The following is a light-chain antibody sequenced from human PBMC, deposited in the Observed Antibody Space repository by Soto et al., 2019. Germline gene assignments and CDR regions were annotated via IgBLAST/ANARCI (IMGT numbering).Light chain of an antibody. V-gene: IGLV4-60*03. J-gene: IGLJ3*02. CDR3: ESWDSNTVV. Sequence: QPVLTQSSSASASLGSSVKLTCTLSGGHSSYIIAQHQQQPGKAPRYLMKVEGSGSYNKGSGVPYRFSGASSGADRYLTISNLQSEDEADYYCESWDSNTVVFGGGTKLTVL. CDR2: VEGSGSY. CDR1: GGHSSYI.